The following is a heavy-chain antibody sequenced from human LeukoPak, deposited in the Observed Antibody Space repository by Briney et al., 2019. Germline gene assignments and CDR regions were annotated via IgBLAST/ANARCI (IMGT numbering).Heavy chain of an antibody. CDR2: IRFDGSNK. J-gene: IGHJ4*02. V-gene: IGHV3-30*02. Sequence: GGSLRLSCAASGFAFSRYGMHWVRQAPGKGLEGVAFIRFDGSNKYLADSVKGRFTISRDNSKNTLFLQMNSLRVEDTAVYYCAKDFYYGSGSPYYFDKWGQGTLVTVSS. CDR1: GFAFSRYG. CDR3: AKDFYYGSGSPYYFDK. D-gene: IGHD3-10*01.